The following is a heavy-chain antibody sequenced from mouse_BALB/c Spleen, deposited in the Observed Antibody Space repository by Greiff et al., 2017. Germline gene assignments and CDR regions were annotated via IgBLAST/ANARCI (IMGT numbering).Heavy chain of an antibody. CDR3: NACGGWPFDY. D-gene: IGHD1-1*02. Sequence: VQLQQSGAELVRSGASVKLSCTASGFNIKDYYMHWVKQRPEQGLEWIGWIDPENGDTDYAPKFQGKATMTADTSSNTAYLQLSSLTSEDTAVYYCNACGGWPFDYWGQGTTLTVSS. V-gene: IGHV14-4*02. J-gene: IGHJ2*01. CDR2: IDPENGDT. CDR1: GFNIKDYY.